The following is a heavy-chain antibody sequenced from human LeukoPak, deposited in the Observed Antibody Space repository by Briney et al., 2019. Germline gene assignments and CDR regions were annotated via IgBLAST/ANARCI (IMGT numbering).Heavy chain of an antibody. J-gene: IGHJ4*02. CDR3: ARSTGDMDS. D-gene: IGHD2-8*02. Sequence: SQTLSLTCAISGDSVSSNNAAWNWIRQSPSRGLEWLGRTYYRSKWSYNYALSVQSRISIKSDTSKNQFSLQLKSVTPEDTAAYYCARSTGDMDSWGQGTLVTVSS. V-gene: IGHV6-1*01. CDR1: GDSVSSNNAA. CDR2: TYYRSKWSY.